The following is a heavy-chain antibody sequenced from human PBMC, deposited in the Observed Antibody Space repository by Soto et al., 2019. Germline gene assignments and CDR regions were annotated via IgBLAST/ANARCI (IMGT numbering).Heavy chain of an antibody. D-gene: IGHD3-10*01. CDR3: ERFIKLLWFGDPIRYYFDY. Sequence: SETLSLTCAVYGGSFSGYYWSWIRQPPGKGPEWIGEINHSGSTNYNPSLKSRVTISVDTSKNQFSLKLSSVTAADTAVYYCERFIKLLWFGDPIRYYFDYWGQGTLVTVSS. V-gene: IGHV4-34*01. CDR1: GGSFSGYY. J-gene: IGHJ4*02. CDR2: INHSGST.